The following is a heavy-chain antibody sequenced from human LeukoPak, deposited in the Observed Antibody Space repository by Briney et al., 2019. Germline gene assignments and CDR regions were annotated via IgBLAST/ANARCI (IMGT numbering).Heavy chain of an antibody. CDR3: AKSVSLISGMDV. Sequence: PGGSLRLSCAASGFAFSSYGMHWVRQAPGKGLEWVAVISYDGSNKYYADSVKGRFTISRDNSKNTLYLQMNSLRAEDTAVYYCAKSVSLISGMDVWGQGTTVTVSS. V-gene: IGHV3-30*18. CDR1: GFAFSSYG. CDR2: ISYDGSNK. D-gene: IGHD3-10*01. J-gene: IGHJ6*02.